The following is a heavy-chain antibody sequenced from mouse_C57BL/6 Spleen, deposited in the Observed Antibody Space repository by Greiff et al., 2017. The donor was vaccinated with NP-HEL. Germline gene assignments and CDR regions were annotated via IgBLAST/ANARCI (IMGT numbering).Heavy chain of an antibody. CDR3: ARGGQLRPSFDY. D-gene: IGHD3-2*02. CDR2: INPNNGGT. CDR1: GYTFTDYN. J-gene: IGHJ2*01. Sequence: VQLKQSGPELVKPGASVKMSCKASGYTFTDYNMHWVKQSHGKSLEWIGYINPNNGGTSYNQKFKGKATLTVNKSSSTAYMELRSLTSEDSAVYYCARGGQLRPSFDYWGQGTTLTVSS. V-gene: IGHV1-22*01.